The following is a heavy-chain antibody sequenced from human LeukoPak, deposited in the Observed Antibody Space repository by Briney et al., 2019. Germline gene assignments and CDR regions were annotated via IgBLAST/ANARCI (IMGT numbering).Heavy chain of an antibody. CDR3: ARRSYDSSVYYRYMYYFDY. D-gene: IGHD3-22*01. CDR2: IYPGDSDT. V-gene: IGHV5-51*01. J-gene: IGHJ4*02. Sequence: GESLKISCKGSGYSFTTNWIDWVRQMPGKGLEWMGIIYPGDSDTRYSPSFQGQVTISVDKSISTAYLQWSSLKASDTAMYYCARRSYDSSVYYRYMYYFDYWGQGTLVTVSS. CDR1: GYSFTTNW.